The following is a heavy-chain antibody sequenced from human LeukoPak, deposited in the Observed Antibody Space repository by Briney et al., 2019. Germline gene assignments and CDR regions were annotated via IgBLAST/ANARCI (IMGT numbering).Heavy chain of an antibody. J-gene: IGHJ4*02. CDR3: ARMDYDFWSGYYNY. D-gene: IGHD3-3*01. CDR2: IYSGGST. CDR1: GFTVSSNY. V-gene: IGHV3-66*01. Sequence: GGSLRLSCAASGFTVSSNYMSWVRQAPGKGLEWVSVIYSGGSTYYADSVKGRFTISRDNSKNTLYLQMNSLRAEDTAVYYCARMDYDFWSGYYNYWGQGTLVTVSS.